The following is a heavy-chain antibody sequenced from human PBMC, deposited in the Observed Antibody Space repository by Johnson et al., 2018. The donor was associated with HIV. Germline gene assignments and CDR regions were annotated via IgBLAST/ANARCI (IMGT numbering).Heavy chain of an antibody. CDR3: ARGNLGAFDI. CDR1: GFTFSSNG. Sequence: VQLLESGGGVVQPGGSLRLSCVVSGFTFSSNGMHWVRQAPGKGLEWVAFIRFDGSSKSYGDSVKGRFTISRDNAKNSLYLQMNSLRAEDTALYFCARGNLGAFDIWGQGTMVTVSS. J-gene: IGHJ3*02. CDR2: IRFDGSSK. V-gene: IGHV3-30*02. D-gene: IGHD3-16*01.